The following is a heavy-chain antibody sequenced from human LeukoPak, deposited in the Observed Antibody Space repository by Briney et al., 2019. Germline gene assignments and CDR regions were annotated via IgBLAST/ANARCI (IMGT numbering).Heavy chain of an antibody. CDR3: AKDPDSSRDY. CDR1: GFIVSHNY. J-gene: IGHJ4*02. CDR2: IYSGGGST. Sequence: GGSLRLSCAASGFIVSHNYMIWVRQAPGKGLEWVSVIYSGGGSTYYADSVKGRFTISRDNSKNTLYLQMNSLRAEDTAVYYCAKDPDSSRDYWGQGTLVTVSS. D-gene: IGHD6-19*01. V-gene: IGHV3-53*01.